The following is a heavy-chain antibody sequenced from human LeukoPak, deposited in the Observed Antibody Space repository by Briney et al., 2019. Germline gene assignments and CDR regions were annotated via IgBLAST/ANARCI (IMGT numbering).Heavy chain of an antibody. Sequence: GASVKVSCKASGYTFTGYYMHWVRQAPGQGLEWMGWINPNSGGTNYAQKFQGRVTMTRDTSTSTVYMELSSLRSEDTAVYYCATGRTMVRGVPDYWGQGTLVTVSS. CDR3: ATGRTMVRGVPDY. CDR2: INPNSGGT. D-gene: IGHD3-10*01. V-gene: IGHV1-2*02. CDR1: GYTFTGYY. J-gene: IGHJ4*02.